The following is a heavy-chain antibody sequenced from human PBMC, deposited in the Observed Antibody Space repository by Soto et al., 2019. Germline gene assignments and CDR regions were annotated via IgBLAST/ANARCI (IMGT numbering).Heavy chain of an antibody. CDR1: GYTFTSYY. CDR3: ARSLQDYVWGSYRSYAFDI. J-gene: IGHJ3*02. D-gene: IGHD3-16*02. CDR2: INPSGGST. Sequence: QVQLVQSGAEVKKPGASVKVSCKASGYTFTSYYMHWVRQAPGPGLEWMGIINPSGGSTSYAQKFQGRVTMTRDTSTSTVYMELSSLRSEDTAVYYCARSLQDYVWGSYRSYAFDIWGQGTMVNVSS. V-gene: IGHV1-46*01.